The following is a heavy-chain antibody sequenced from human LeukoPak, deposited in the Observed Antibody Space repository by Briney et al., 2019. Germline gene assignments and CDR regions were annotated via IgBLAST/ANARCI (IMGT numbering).Heavy chain of an antibody. CDR3: ARDLPFDY. V-gene: IGHV3-43*01. J-gene: IGHJ4*02. CDR1: GFTFDDYT. Sequence: QSGGSLRLSCAASGFTFDDYTMHWVRQAPGKGLEWVSLISWDGGSTYYADSVKGRFTISRDNSKNTLYLQMNSLRAEDTAVYYCARDLPFDYWGQGTLVTVSS. CDR2: ISWDGGST.